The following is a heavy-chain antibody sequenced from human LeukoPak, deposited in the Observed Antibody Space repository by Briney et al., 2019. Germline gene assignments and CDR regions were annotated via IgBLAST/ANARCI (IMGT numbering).Heavy chain of an antibody. CDR3: TRDPYYFDGSGYYHHAFDI. J-gene: IGHJ3*02. CDR1: VFTFRVYA. D-gene: IGHD3-22*01. V-gene: IGHV3-49*04. Sequence: GGSLRLSCRGFVFTFRVYAVSCVRHAPGRGLEYIVFLRSKSYGGPTTYAASVKGRFTISRDDSKSIAYLQMNSLKTEDTAVYYCTRDPYYFDGSGYYHHAFDIWGQGTMVAVSS. CDR2: LRSKSYGGPT.